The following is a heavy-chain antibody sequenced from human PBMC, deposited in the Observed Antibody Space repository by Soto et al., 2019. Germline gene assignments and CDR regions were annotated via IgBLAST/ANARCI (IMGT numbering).Heavy chain of an antibody. CDR3: ARTLDIVATMEEGWFDP. CDR1: GGSISSYY. V-gene: IGHV4-59*08. D-gene: IGHD5-12*01. Sequence: SETLSLTCTVSGGSISSYYWSWIRQPPGKGLEWIGYIYYSGSTNYNPSLKSRVTISVDTSKNQFSLKLSSVTAADTAVYYCARTLDIVATMEEGWFDPWDQGTLLTVSS. CDR2: IYYSGST. J-gene: IGHJ5*02.